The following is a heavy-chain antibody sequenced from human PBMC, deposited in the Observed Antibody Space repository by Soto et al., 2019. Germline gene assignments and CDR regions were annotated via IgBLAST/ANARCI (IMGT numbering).Heavy chain of an antibody. D-gene: IGHD1-7*01. V-gene: IGHV4-59*01. CDR1: GGSSSSYY. CDR2: IYYSGST. J-gene: IGHJ4*02. Sequence: PEETLSLTCTVSGGSSSSYYWSWIRQPPGKGLEWIGYIYYSGSTNYNPSLKSRVTISVDTSKNQFSLKLSSVTAADTAVYYCARLGGTGTTLDYWGQGTLVTVSS. CDR3: ARLGGTGTTLDY.